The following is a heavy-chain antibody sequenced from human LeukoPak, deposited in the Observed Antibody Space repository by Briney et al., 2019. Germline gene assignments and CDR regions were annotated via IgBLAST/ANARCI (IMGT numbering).Heavy chain of an antibody. CDR2: INHSGST. CDR3: ARGFSGSSYRRYYYYYMDV. J-gene: IGHJ6*03. D-gene: IGHD6-6*01. V-gene: IGHV4-34*01. CDR1: GGSFSGYY. Sequence: SETLSLTCAVYGGSFSGYYWSWIRQPPGKGLEWIGEINHSGSTSYNPSLKSRVTISVDTSKNQFSLKLSSVTAADTAVYYCARGFSGSSYRRYYYYYMDVWGKGTTVTVSS.